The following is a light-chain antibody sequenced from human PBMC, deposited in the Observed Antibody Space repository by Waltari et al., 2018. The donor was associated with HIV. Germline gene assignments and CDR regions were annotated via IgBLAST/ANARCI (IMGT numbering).Light chain of an antibody. CDR3: STWDDRLNGVV. J-gene: IGLJ2*01. Sequence: SVLTQPLSASGAPGQRVTIPCSGSTPTTGGSNVNWYQQFSRAPPKLLIYADAQRPSGVPDRFSGSKSGTSASLVISGLQSEDEADYYCSTWDDRLNGVVFGGGTRLTVV. V-gene: IGLV1-44*01. CDR1: TPTTGGSN. CDR2: ADA.